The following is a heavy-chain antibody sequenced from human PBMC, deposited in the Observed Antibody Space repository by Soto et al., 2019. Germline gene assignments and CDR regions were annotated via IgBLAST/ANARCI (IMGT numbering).Heavy chain of an antibody. J-gene: IGHJ4*02. Sequence: QPGGSLRLSCAASGFTFSSYAMSLAGQPPGQGLEWVSAISGSGGSTYYADSVKGRFTISRDTSRNTLYLQMNSLRAEDTAVYYCAKVPKGIVAAYFYYWGQGTLVTVSS. CDR3: AKVPKGIVAAYFYY. CDR1: GFTFSSYA. CDR2: ISGSGGST. V-gene: IGHV3-23*01. D-gene: IGHD6-13*01.